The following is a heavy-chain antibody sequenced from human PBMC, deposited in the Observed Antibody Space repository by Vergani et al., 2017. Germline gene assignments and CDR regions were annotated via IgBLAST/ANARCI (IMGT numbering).Heavy chain of an antibody. CDR3: SGGRRRSSLYGGLNWFYP. D-gene: IGHD4-23*01. Sequence: QVQLQQWGAGLLKPSETLSLTCAVYGGSFSGYYWSWIRQPPGKGLEWVGEINHSGSTNYNPSLKSRVTISVDTSKNQFSLQLSSVTAADTAVYYCSGGRRRSSLYGGLNWFYPCGQATLVTVSS. J-gene: IGHJ5*02. V-gene: IGHV4-34*01. CDR1: GGSFSGYY. CDR2: INHSGST.